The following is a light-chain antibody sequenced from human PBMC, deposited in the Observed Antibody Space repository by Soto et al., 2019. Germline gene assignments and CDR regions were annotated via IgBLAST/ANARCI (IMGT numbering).Light chain of an antibody. CDR3: LQHDSYPIT. J-gene: IGKJ5*01. Sequence: DIQMTQSPSSLSASVGDRVTITCRASQGISNDLGWYQQKPGKATKRQIYAASSLQSGVTSRCSGHGSATEFTCAISSLQPEDFANYYCLQHDSYPITVGHVTRLEI. V-gene: IGKV1-17*01. CDR2: AAS. CDR1: QGISND.